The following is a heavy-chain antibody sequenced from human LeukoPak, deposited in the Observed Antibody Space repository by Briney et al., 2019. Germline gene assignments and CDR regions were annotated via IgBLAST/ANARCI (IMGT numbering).Heavy chain of an antibody. CDR2: ISSSSSYI. D-gene: IGHD3-22*01. CDR3: ARDPRTYYYDSSGSAFDY. J-gene: IGHJ4*02. CDR1: GLTFSSYS. Sequence: GGSLRLSCAASGLTFSSYSMNWVRQAPGKGLEWVSSISSSSSYIYYADSVKGRFTISRDNAKNSLYLQMNSLRAEDTAVYYCARDPRTYYYDSSGSAFDYWGQGTLVTVSS. V-gene: IGHV3-21*01.